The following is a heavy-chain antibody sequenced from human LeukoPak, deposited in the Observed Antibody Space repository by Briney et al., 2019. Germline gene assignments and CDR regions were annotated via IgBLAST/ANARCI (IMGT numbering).Heavy chain of an antibody. D-gene: IGHD6-19*01. Sequence: GGSLRLSCAASGFTFSNYWMSWVRQAPGKGLEWVANIKQDGSEKYYVDSVKGRFTISRDNAENSLYVQMNSLIAEDTAVYYCARNSGWYRYYYYYMDVWGKGTTVTISS. CDR2: IKQDGSEK. V-gene: IGHV3-7*01. J-gene: IGHJ6*03. CDR1: GFTFSNYW. CDR3: ARNSGWYRYYYYYMDV.